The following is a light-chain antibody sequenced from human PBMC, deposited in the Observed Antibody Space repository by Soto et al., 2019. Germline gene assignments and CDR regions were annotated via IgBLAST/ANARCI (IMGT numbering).Light chain of an antibody. CDR1: SSDVGGYSY. J-gene: IGLJ1*01. V-gene: IGLV2-11*01. CDR2: DVS. CDR3: CSSADSYSYV. Sequence: QSALTQPRSVSGSPGQSVTISCTGTSSDVGGYSYVSWYQQHPGKAPKLMIYDVSKRPSGVPDRFSGSKSGNTASLTISGLQAEDEADYYCCSSADSYSYVFGTGTKLTVL.